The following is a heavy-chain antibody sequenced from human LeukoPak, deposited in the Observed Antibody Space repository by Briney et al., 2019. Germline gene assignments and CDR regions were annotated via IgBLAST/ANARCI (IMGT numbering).Heavy chain of an antibody. CDR3: AREGRMGAADAFDV. J-gene: IGHJ3*01. Sequence: GGSLRLSCAASGFTFNNYEMHWVRQTAGKGLEWVSAVGIAGDTFYAGSVKGRFSISRDNAESSLFLQMNSLRAGDTAVYYCAREGRMGAADAFDVWGQGTMVTVSS. CDR2: VGIAGDT. D-gene: IGHD1-26*01. CDR1: GFTFNNYE. V-gene: IGHV3-13*01.